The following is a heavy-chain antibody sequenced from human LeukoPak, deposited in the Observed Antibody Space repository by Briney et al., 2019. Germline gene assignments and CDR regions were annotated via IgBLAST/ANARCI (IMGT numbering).Heavy chain of an antibody. CDR3: ARNSGTFNAFDM. CDR1: GYTFTSYY. V-gene: IGHV1-46*01. D-gene: IGHD1-26*01. J-gene: IGHJ3*02. Sequence: ASVTVSCKASGYTFTSYYMQWVRQAPGQGLEWMGIFNPSSDTTTYAQKFQGRVTMTRDTSSSTVYMELSSLRSEDTAVYHCARNSGTFNAFDMWGQGTMVTVSS. CDR2: FNPSSDTT.